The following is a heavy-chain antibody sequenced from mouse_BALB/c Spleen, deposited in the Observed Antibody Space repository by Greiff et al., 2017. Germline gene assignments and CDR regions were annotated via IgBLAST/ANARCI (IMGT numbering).Heavy chain of an antibody. V-gene: IGHV2-2*02. CDR2: IWSGGST. J-gene: IGHJ4*01. CDR3: ARPWRRYYAMDY. Sequence: QVQLKESGPGLVQPSQSLSITCTVSGFSLTSYGVHWVRQSPGKGLEWLGVIWSGGSTDYNAAFISRLSISKDNSKSQVFFKMNSLQANDTAIYYCARPWRRYYAMDYWGQGTSVTVSS. CDR1: GFSLTSYG.